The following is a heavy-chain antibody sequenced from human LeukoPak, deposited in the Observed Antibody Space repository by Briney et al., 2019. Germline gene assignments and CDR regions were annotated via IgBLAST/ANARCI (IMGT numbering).Heavy chain of an antibody. J-gene: IGHJ4*02. CDR1: GYTFTGYY. D-gene: IGHD1-20*01. V-gene: IGHV1-2*02. Sequence: APVKVSCKASGYTFTGYYMHWVRQAPGQGLEWMGWINPNSGGTNYAQKFQGRVTMTRDTSISTAYMELSRLRSDDTAVYYCAREGITGDRSFDYWGQGTLVTVSS. CDR3: AREGITGDRSFDY. CDR2: INPNSGGT.